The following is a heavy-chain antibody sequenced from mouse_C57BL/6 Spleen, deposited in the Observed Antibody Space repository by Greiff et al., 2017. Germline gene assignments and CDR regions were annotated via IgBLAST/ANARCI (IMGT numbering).Heavy chain of an antibody. Sequence: EVQRVESGPGLVKPSQSLSLTCSVTGYSITSGYYWNWIRQFPGNKLEWMGYISYDGSNNYNPSLKNRISITRDTSKNQFFLKLNSVTTEDTATYYCARPHGSSPWFAYWGQGTLVTVSA. CDR2: ISYDGSN. D-gene: IGHD1-1*01. CDR3: ARPHGSSPWFAY. CDR1: GYSITSGYY. V-gene: IGHV3-6*01. J-gene: IGHJ3*01.